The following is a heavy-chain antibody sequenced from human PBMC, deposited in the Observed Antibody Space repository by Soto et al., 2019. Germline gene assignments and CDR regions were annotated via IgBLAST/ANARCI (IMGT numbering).Heavy chain of an antibody. D-gene: IGHD3-16*02. CDR1: GGSISSSSYY. J-gene: IGHJ6*02. CDR2: IYYSGST. Sequence: SETLSLTCTVSGGSISSSSYYWGWIRQPPGKGLEWIGSIYYSGSTYYNPSLKSRVTISVDTSKNQFSLKLSSVTAADTAVYYCARLIGPAKGKHASYGMDVWGQGTTVTVSS. CDR3: ARLIGPAKGKHASYGMDV. V-gene: IGHV4-39*01.